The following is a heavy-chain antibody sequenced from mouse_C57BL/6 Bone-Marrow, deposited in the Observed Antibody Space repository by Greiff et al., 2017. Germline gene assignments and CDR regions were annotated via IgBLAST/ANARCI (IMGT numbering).Heavy chain of an antibody. CDR1: GYTFTDYY. J-gene: IGHJ4*01. Sequence: VQLQQSGAELVRPGASVKLSCKASGYTFTDYYINWVKQRPGQGLEWIARIYPGSGNTYYNEKFKGKATLTAEKSSSTAYMQLSSLTSEDSAVYFCARAMDYWGQGTSVTGSS. V-gene: IGHV1-76*01. CDR3: ARAMDY. CDR2: IYPGSGNT.